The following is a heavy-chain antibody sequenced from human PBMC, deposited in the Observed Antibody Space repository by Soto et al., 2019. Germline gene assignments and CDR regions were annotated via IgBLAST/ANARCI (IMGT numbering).Heavy chain of an antibody. D-gene: IGHD4-4*01. V-gene: IGHV4-31*03. CDR1: GGSISGGGYY. Sequence: TLSLTCTVSGGSISGGGYYWSWIRQHPGKGLEWIGYIYYSGSTYYNPSLRSRVTISVDTSKNKFSLKLSSVTAADTAVYYCARERTLMTTVTDNWFDPWGQGTLVTVSS. CDR2: IYYSGST. CDR3: ARERTLMTTVTDNWFDP. J-gene: IGHJ5*02.